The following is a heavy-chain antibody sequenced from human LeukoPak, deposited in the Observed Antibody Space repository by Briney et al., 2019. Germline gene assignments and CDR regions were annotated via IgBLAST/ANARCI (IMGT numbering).Heavy chain of an antibody. CDR2: INSDGNST. CDR1: ALTFSSYW. V-gene: IGHV3-74*01. CDR3: VRTLAYYYDSGGFDY. Sequence: GWSLRLSCAASALTFSSYWMHWVRHVQGKGLVWVSRINSDGNSTIYADPVRGRFTISRDNAKNTLFLQMNSLRDEDTAVYYCVRTLAYYYDSGGFDYWGQGTVVTVS. D-gene: IGHD3-22*01. J-gene: IGHJ4*02.